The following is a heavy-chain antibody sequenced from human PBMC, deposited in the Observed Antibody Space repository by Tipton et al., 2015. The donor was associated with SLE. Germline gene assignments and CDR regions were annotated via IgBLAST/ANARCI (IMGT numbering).Heavy chain of an antibody. V-gene: IGHV3-30*02. CDR1: GFTFSNYG. CDR2: IQYEGDSK. Sequence: GSLRLSCAVSGFTFSNYGMYWVRQAPGKGLEWVAFIQYEGDSKNYADSVRGRFTISRDNSKNTLYLQMLSLRVEDTAIYYCAKDSGWYYFDYWGLGTLVTVSS. D-gene: IGHD6-19*01. CDR3: AKDSGWYYFDY. J-gene: IGHJ4*02.